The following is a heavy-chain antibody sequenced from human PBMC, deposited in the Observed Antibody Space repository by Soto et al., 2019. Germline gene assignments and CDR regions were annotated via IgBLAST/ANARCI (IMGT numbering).Heavy chain of an antibody. V-gene: IGHV4-34*02. CDR2: INHSGST. J-gene: IGHJ4*02. Sequence: QVQLQQWSAGLVKPSETQSLTCAVSGGSFSGYYWTWIRQPPGKGLEWIGEINHSGSTNYNPSLRSRVTLSVDTSKSQFSMTMNSMTAADTAVYFCARGSIVAAVWGQGILVTVSS. D-gene: IGHD6-13*01. CDR3: ARGSIVAAV. CDR1: GGSFSGYY.